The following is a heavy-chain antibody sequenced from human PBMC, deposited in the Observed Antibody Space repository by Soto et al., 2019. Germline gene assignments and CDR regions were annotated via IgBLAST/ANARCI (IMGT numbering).Heavy chain of an antibody. V-gene: IGHV4-34*01. D-gene: IGHD3-3*01. CDR1: GGSFSGYY. J-gene: IGHJ4*02. CDR2: INHSGST. Sequence: QVQLQQWGAGLLKPSETLSLTCAVYGGSFSGYYWSWIRQPPGKGLEWIGEINHSGSTNYNPSLKSRVTISVAPSKNQFSLKLSSVTAADTAVYYCARGYDFWSGYYRRVYYFDYWGQGTLVTVSS. CDR3: ARGYDFWSGYYRRVYYFDY.